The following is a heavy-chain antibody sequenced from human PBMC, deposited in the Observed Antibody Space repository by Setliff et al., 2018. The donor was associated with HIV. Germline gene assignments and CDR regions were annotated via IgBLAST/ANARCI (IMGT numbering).Heavy chain of an antibody. J-gene: IGHJ4*02. CDR3: ALGRVATIDY. Sequence: PSETLSLTCTVSGDSISTDYWTWIRQPPGKGLEWIGYIYNSASTSYNPSLKSRVTISVDTSKNQFSLKLSSVTAADTAVYYCALGRVATIDYWGQGALVTVSS. D-gene: IGHD5-12*01. CDR2: IYNSAST. V-gene: IGHV4-4*09. CDR1: GDSISTDY.